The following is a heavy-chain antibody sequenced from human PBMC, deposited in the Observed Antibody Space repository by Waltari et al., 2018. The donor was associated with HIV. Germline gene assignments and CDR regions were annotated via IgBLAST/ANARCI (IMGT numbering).Heavy chain of an antibody. CDR1: GFTINNYA. D-gene: IGHD3-3*01. V-gene: IGHV3-23*01. CDR3: ATELRDSNGFWNYFDH. Sequence: DVQLLESGGGLVQPGGSLRLSCVVSGFTINNYAMSWVRQAPGKGLEWVSAIREYVNQFHADSVTGRFTISRDTFKNTLYLQMNSLRAEDTAVYYCATELRDSNGFWNYFDHWGQGILVTVSS. CDR2: IREYVNQ. J-gene: IGHJ4*02.